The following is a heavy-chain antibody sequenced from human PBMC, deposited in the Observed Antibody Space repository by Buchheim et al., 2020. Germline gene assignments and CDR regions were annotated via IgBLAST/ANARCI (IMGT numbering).Heavy chain of an antibody. CDR2: IKQDGSEK. D-gene: IGHD2-21*02. J-gene: IGHJ4*02. CDR1: GFTFSTYS. Sequence: EVQLVESGGGLVQPGGSLRLSCAASGFTFSTYSMSWVRQAPGKGLEWVAKIKQDGSEKYYVESVKGRFTISRDNAKNSLYLHMNSLRAEDTAVYYCARDFCGGDCYLFDYWGQGTL. CDR3: ARDFCGGDCYLFDY. V-gene: IGHV3-7*01.